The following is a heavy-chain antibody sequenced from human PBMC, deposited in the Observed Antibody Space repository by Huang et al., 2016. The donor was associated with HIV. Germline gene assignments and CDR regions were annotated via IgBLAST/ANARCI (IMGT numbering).Heavy chain of an antibody. CDR1: AYTLTELS. CDR2: LDPEIGET. J-gene: IGHJ4*02. V-gene: IGHV1-24*01. D-gene: IGHD3-9*01. Sequence: QVQLVQSRAEVKKPGASVKVSCKVSAYTLTELSIHWVRQPPGKGLEWMGGLDPEIGETIYAQKFQGRVTMTEDTSTETAFMELSGLRPEDTAVYYCATGFDVFFDFWGQGTLVTVSS. CDR3: ATGFDVFFDF.